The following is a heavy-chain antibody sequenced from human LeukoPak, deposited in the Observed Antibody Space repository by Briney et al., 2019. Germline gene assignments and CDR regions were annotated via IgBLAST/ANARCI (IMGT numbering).Heavy chain of an antibody. Sequence: PGGSLRLSCVASGFTFSRYSMNWVRQAPGKGLEWVAVISYDGSNKYYADSVKGRFTISRDNSKNMLYLQMNSLRAEDTAVYYCAKSRDKVYDAFDIWGQGTMVTVSS. J-gene: IGHJ3*02. V-gene: IGHV3-30*18. CDR1: GFTFSRYS. CDR3: AKSRDKVYDAFDI. CDR2: ISYDGSNK. D-gene: IGHD2-8*01.